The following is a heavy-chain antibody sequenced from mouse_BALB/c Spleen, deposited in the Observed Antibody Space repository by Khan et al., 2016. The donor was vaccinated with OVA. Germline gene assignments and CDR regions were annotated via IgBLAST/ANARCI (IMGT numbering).Heavy chain of an antibody. Sequence: EVQLQESGPGLVKPSQSLSLTCTVTGYSITSDYAWNWIRQFPGNKLEWMGFISYSSNTNYNPSLKSRISITRDTSKNQFFLQLNSVTTEDTARYYCARVYGGDFDYWGQGTTLTVSS. D-gene: IGHD1-1*01. V-gene: IGHV3-2*02. CDR3: ARVYGGDFDY. CDR2: ISYSSNT. J-gene: IGHJ2*01. CDR1: GYSITSDYA.